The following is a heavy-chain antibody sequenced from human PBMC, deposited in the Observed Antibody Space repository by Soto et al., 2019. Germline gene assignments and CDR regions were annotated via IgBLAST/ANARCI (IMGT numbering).Heavy chain of an antibody. Sequence: TSETLSLTCTVSGASISSYYWSWIRQPPGKGLEWVGFIFHSGSTNCNPSLKSRVTFSVDTSKNQFSLKLTSVTAVDTAVYYCARDVIGHDNYETIGYYFDHWGPGTLVTVSS. CDR2: IFHSGST. CDR1: GASISSYY. CDR3: ARDVIGHDNYETIGYYFDH. V-gene: IGHV4-59*01. D-gene: IGHD3-16*01. J-gene: IGHJ4*02.